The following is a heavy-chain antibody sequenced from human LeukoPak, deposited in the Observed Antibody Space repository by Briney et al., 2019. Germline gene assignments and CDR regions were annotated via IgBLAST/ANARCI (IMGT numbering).Heavy chain of an antibody. J-gene: IGHJ4*02. Sequence: EPSETLSLTCTVSGGSISSSSYYWGWIRQPPGKGLEWIGRIYYSGSTYYNPSLKSRVTISVDTSKNQFSLKLSSVTAADTAVYYCARSGYSSSWTAVPFDYWGQGTLVTVSS. V-gene: IGHV4-39*07. CDR2: IYYSGST. CDR3: ARSGYSSSWTAVPFDY. CDR1: GGSISSSSYY. D-gene: IGHD6-13*01.